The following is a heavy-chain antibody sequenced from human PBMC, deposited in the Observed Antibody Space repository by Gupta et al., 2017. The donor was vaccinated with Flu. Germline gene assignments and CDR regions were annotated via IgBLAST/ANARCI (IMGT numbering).Heavy chain of an antibody. V-gene: IGHV1-69*06. CDR3: ARDRVEGQDYYGLDV. Sequence: QVLLVQSGAEVKKPGSSLKVSCKASRDTFNIYTIGWVRQAPGQGLEWMGGITPIVGTPNYAPKCQGRVTFTADKSTTTAYMELTSLRSDDTAVYYCARDRVEGQDYYGLDVGGQGTTVTVXS. CDR1: RDTFNIYT. D-gene: IGHD2-2*01. J-gene: IGHJ6*02. CDR2: ITPIVGTP.